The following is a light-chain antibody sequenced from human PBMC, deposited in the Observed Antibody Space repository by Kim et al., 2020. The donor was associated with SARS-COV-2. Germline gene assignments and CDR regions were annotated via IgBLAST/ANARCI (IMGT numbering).Light chain of an antibody. CDR3: QQYDMSPLT. Sequence: EIVLTQSPGTLSLSPGERATLSCRASQSVSSSYLAWYQQKPGQAPRLLIYGASSRATGIPDRFSGSESGTDFTLTISRLEPEDFAVYYCQQYDMSPLTFRGGTKVDIK. CDR2: GAS. J-gene: IGKJ4*01. V-gene: IGKV3-20*01. CDR1: QSVSSSY.